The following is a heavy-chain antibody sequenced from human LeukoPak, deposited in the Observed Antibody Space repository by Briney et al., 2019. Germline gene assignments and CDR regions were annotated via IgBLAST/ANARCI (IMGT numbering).Heavy chain of an antibody. CDR2: IYYSGST. Sequence: PSETLSLTCTVSGGSISSSSYYWGWIRQPPGKGLEWIGSIYYSGSTYYNPSLKSRVTISVDTSKNQFSLKLSSVTAADTAVYYCARQGRRVYSSGWYHFDLWGRGTLVTVSS. J-gene: IGHJ2*01. CDR3: ARQGRRVYSSGWYHFDL. V-gene: IGHV4-39*01. CDR1: GGSISSSSYY. D-gene: IGHD6-19*01.